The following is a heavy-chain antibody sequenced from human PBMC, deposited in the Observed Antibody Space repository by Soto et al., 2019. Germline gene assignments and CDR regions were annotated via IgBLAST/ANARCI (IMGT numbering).Heavy chain of an antibody. Sequence: SETLSLTCTVSGGSVSSGNYYWSWIRQTPGKGLEWIGYIFYFGSTNYNPSLKSRVTLSIDTSKNQLSLKLSSVTAADTAVYYCARHSPDFDWLSQFDYWGQGTLVTVSS. J-gene: IGHJ4*02. CDR2: IFYFGST. D-gene: IGHD3-9*01. V-gene: IGHV4-61*01. CDR1: GGSVSSGNYY. CDR3: ARHSPDFDWLSQFDY.